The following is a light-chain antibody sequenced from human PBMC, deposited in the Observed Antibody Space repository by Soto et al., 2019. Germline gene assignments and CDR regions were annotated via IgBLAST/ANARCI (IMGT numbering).Light chain of an antibody. CDR2: GIS. J-gene: IGKJ2*01. CDR1: LSITDNY. CDR3: QQYGGTPHT. V-gene: IGKV3-20*01. Sequence: EIVLTQSPATLSLSPGERATLSCRASLSITDNYLAWYQQKGGQVPRLLIYGISSRASGTPDRFSGSGSATDFIITISRVETEDFGVYYCQQYGGTPHTFGPGTRLEI.